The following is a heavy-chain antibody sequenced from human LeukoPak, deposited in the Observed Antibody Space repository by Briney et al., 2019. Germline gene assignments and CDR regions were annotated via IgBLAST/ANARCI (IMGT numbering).Heavy chain of an antibody. D-gene: IGHD4-23*01. CDR2: ITSSSSSI. CDR1: GFTFSSYT. Sequence: GGSLRLSCEASGFTFSSYTMNWVRQAPGEGLEWVSSITSSSSSIYYADSVKGRITISRDNARNSLYLQMNSLRAEDTAVYYCARDPRLVKTYSDYYYMDVWGKGTTVTVSS. V-gene: IGHV3-21*01. CDR3: ARDPRLVKTYSDYYYMDV. J-gene: IGHJ6*03.